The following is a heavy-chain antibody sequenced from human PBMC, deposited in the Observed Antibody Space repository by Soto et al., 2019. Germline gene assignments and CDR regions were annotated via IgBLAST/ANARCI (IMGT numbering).Heavy chain of an antibody. Sequence: QVQLVESGGGGVQPGRSLRLSCAASGFTFSSMHWVRQAPGKGLEWVAIISYDGNNKYYLDSVKGRFTISRDNSKNTLYLQMNSLRAEDTAVYYCTKDGVAGYGMDVWGQGTTVTVSS. D-gene: IGHD6-19*01. V-gene: IGHV3-30*18. J-gene: IGHJ6*02. CDR1: GFTFSS. CDR2: ISYDGNNK. CDR3: TKDGVAGYGMDV.